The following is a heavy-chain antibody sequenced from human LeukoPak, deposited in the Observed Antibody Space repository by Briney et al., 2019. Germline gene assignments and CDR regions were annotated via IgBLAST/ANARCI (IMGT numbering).Heavy chain of an antibody. J-gene: IGHJ4*02. V-gene: IGHV4-59*01. CDR1: GGSISSYY. CDR2: IYYSGST. Sequence: SETLSLTCTVSGGSISSYYWSWIRQPPGKGLEWIGYIYYSGSTNYNPSLKSRVTISVDTSKNQFSLKLSSVTAADTAVYYCARLRGATAFDYWGQGTLVTVSS. CDR3: ARLRGATAFDY. D-gene: IGHD1-26*01.